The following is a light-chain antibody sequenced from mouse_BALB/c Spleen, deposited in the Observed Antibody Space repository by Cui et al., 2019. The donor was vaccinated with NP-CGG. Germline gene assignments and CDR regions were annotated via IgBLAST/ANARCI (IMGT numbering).Light chain of an antibody. CDR2: GTK. V-gene: IGLV1*01. CDR1: TGAVTASNY. Sequence: QAVVTQDAPLTSSPGETVTLTGRSSTGAVTASNYANWVQEKPNHLVTGLIGGTKNRVPGVPARFSGSLIGNKAALTITGAQTEDEAIYFCALWYSNHWVFGGGTKLTVL. CDR3: ALWYSNHWV. J-gene: IGLJ1*01.